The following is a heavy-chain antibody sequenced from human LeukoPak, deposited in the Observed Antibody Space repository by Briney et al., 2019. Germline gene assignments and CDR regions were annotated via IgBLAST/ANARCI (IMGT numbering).Heavy chain of an antibody. V-gene: IGHV3-7*01. CDR2: IRQDGSKI. Sequence: PGGSLRLSCAASGFTFSTYWMSWVRQAPGKGLEWVANIRQDGSKIYYVDSVKGRFTISRDNAKNSLYLQMNNLRVEDTAVYYCAKDNPIEEVPGLGPGSWGQGTLVTVSS. J-gene: IGHJ5*02. D-gene: IGHD2-2*01. CDR3: AKDNPIEEVPGLGPGS. CDR1: GFTFSTYW.